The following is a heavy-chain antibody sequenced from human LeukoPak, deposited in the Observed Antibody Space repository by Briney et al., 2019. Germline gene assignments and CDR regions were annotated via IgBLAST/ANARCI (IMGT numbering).Heavy chain of an antibody. V-gene: IGHV3-30*18. D-gene: IGHD3-10*01. CDR1: GFTFSDYG. CDR2: ISYDGTKK. CDR3: TKGPDPGGFGY. Sequence: GGSLRLSCAASGFTFSDYGIHWVRQAPGKGLQWVAVISYDGTKKYYADSVKGRLTISRDNSNNTLYLQINSLKAEDPAVYYCTKGPDPGGFGYWGQGTLVTVSS. J-gene: IGHJ4*02.